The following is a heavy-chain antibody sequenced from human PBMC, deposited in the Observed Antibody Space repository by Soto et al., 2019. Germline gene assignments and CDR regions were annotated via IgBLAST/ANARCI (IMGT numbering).Heavy chain of an antibody. V-gene: IGHV5-10-1*01. D-gene: IGHD2-15*01. J-gene: IGHJ4*02. CDR2: IDPSDSYT. Sequence: RGESLKISCKGSGYSFTSYWISWVRQMPGKGLEWMGRIDPSDSYTNYSPSFQGHVTISADKSISTAYLQWSSLKASDTAMYYCASSPGCSGGSCYSVQGDYWGQGTLVTVSS. CDR1: GYSFTSYW. CDR3: ASSPGCSGGSCYSVQGDY.